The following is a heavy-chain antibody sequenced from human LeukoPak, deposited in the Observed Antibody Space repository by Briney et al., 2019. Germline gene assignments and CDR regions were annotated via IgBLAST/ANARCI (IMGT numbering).Heavy chain of an antibody. CDR2: IYYSGNT. Sequence: KPSQTLSLTCTVSGTSISSGAYSWSWVRQHPGKGLEWIAYIYYSGNTYYNPSLKRRVTISVDTSKNQFSMKLSSVTAADTAVYYCARAITIFGALGYFDYWGQGNLVTVSS. D-gene: IGHD3-3*01. CDR3: ARAITIFGALGYFDY. J-gene: IGHJ4*02. CDR1: GTSISSGAYS. V-gene: IGHV4-31*03.